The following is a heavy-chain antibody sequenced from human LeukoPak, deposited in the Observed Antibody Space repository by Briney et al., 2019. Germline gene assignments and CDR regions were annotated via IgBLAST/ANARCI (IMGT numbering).Heavy chain of an antibody. J-gene: IGHJ4*02. CDR3: AISGGYWAWAH. D-gene: IGHD1-26*01. Sequence: GGSLRLSCAASGFTVSSNYMSWVRQAPGKGLEWVSVIYSDGSTYYADSVKGRFTISRDNSKNTLYLQMNSLRAEDTAVYYCAISGGYWAWAHWGQGTLVTVSS. V-gene: IGHV3-66*01. CDR1: GFTVSSNY. CDR2: IYSDGST.